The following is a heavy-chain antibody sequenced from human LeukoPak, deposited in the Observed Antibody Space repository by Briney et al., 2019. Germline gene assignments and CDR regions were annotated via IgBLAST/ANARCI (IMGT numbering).Heavy chain of an antibody. J-gene: IGHJ4*02. CDR2: INPSGGST. V-gene: IGHV1-46*01. CDR3: ARVWVLLIPDHFDH. Sequence: ASVKVSCTASGYTFTSYYMHWVRQAPGQGLEWMGIINPSGGSTSYAQKFQGRVTMTRDTSTSTVYMELSSLSSEDTAVYYGARVWVLLIPDHFDHGGQGTLDSLSS. D-gene: IGHD3-22*01. CDR1: GYTFTSYY.